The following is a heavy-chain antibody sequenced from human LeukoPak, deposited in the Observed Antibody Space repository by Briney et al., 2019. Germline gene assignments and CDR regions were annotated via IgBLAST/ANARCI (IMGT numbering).Heavy chain of an antibody. CDR2: INPSGGGT. D-gene: IGHD6-13*01. V-gene: IGHV1-46*01. CDR3: ARDHPIAAAGEDY. Sequence: GASVKVSCKASGYTFTNHYMHWVRQAPGQGLEWMGIINPSGGGTSYAQKFQDRVTMTRDMSTNTFYMELSSLRFDDTAVYYCARDHPIAAAGEDYWGQGTLDTVSS. J-gene: IGHJ4*02. CDR1: GYTFTNHY.